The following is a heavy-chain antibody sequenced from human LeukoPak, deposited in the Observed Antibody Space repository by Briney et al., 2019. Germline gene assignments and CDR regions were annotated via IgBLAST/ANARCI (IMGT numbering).Heavy chain of an antibody. D-gene: IGHD4-17*01. CDR3: ARTYGDYFDY. Sequence: GGSLRLSCAASGFTLSNYWMNWVRQAPGKGLEWVANIKQDGSEKYYVDSVKGRFTISRDNAKNSLFLQMNSLRAEDTAVYYCARTYGDYFDYWGQGTLVTVSS. V-gene: IGHV3-7*01. J-gene: IGHJ4*02. CDR2: IKQDGSEK. CDR1: GFTLSNYW.